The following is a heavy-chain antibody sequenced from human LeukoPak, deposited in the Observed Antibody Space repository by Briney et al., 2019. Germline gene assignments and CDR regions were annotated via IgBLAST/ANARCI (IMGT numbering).Heavy chain of an antibody. CDR2: ISGSGGST. CDR1: GFTFNSYA. Sequence: GGSLRLSCAASGFTFNSYAMSWVRQAPGKGLEWVSAISGSGGSTYFADSVKGRFTISRDNSKNTLYLQMNSLRAEDTAVYYCAKNRLRFLEWSPFDYWGQGTLVTVSS. D-gene: IGHD3-3*01. CDR3: AKNRLRFLEWSPFDY. V-gene: IGHV3-23*01. J-gene: IGHJ4*02.